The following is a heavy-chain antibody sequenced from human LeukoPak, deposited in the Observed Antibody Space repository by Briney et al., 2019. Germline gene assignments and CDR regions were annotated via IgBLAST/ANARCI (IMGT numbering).Heavy chain of an antibody. CDR1: GDSISSHY. CDR2: INYSWST. D-gene: IGHD3-3*01. V-gene: IGHV4-59*11. J-gene: IGHJ4*02. CDR3: ATIFGRWSARFEY. Sequence: SETLSLTCTVSGDSISSHYWTWVRQPPGKGLEWIAYINYSWSTSYNPSLKSRVTISVDTSKNQLSLHLDSVTDADTAVYYCATIFGRWSARFEYWSQGTLVTVSS.